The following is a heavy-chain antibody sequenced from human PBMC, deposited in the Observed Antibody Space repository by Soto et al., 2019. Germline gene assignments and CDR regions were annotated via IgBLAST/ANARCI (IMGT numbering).Heavy chain of an antibody. CDR3: ARYFWSGYYIDY. J-gene: IGHJ4*02. Sequence: QITLKESGPTLVKPTQTLTLTCTFSGFSLSTSGVGVGWIRQPPGKALEWLALIYWDDDKRYSPSLKSRLTITKDTSKNQVVLTMTNMDPGDTATYYCARYFWSGYYIDYWGQGTLVTVSS. CDR1: GFSLSTSGVG. CDR2: IYWDDDK. V-gene: IGHV2-5*02. D-gene: IGHD3-3*01.